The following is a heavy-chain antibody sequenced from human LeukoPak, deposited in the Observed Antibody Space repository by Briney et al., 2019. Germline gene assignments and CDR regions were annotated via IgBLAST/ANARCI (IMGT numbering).Heavy chain of an antibody. CDR2: INHSGST. J-gene: IGHJ4*02. Sequence: SETLSLTCAVYGGSFSGYYWSWIRQPPGKGLEWSEEINHSGSTNYNPSLKSRVTISVDTSKNQFSLKLSSVTAADTAVYYCARSSVVASFRMVAEFDYWGQGTLVTVSS. V-gene: IGHV4-34*01. CDR3: ARSSVVASFRMVAEFDY. D-gene: IGHD2-15*01. CDR1: GGSFSGYY.